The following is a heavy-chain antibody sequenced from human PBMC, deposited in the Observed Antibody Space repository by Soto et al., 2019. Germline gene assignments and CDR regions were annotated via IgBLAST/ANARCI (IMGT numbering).Heavy chain of an antibody. V-gene: IGHV2-5*02. CDR3: AHIPNYYQYDGFDP. CDR2: IYWDDDK. D-gene: IGHD3-16*01. Sequence: QITLKESGPTLVKPTQTLTLTCTFSGFSLTTRGVGVGWIRQPPGKALECLALIYWDDDKRYSPSLHSRLSITKDTSKNQVVLTMTNVDPVDTATYYCAHIPNYYQYDGFDPWGQGTLVSVSS. CDR1: GFSLTTRGVG. J-gene: IGHJ5*02.